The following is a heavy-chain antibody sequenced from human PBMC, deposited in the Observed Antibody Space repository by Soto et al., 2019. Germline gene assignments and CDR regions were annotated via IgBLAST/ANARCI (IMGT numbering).Heavy chain of an antibody. CDR1: GFSFNTFG. CDR3: AKDWGHGDYVFDN. Sequence: QVQLVESGGGVGQPGRSLRLSCAASGFSFNTFGIHWVRQAPGKGLEWVALISDDGRNKYFADSVKGRFTISRDNSNNTLYLQMNSLRAEDTAVYYCAKDWGHGDYVFDNWGQGTVVIVSS. J-gene: IGHJ4*02. CDR2: ISDDGRNK. D-gene: IGHD4-17*01. V-gene: IGHV3-30*18.